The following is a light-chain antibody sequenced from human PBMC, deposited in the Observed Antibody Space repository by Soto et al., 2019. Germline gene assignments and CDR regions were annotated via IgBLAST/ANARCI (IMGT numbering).Light chain of an antibody. Sequence: QSALTQPPSASGSPGQSVTISCTGTSSDVGGYHYVSWYQQHPGKAPKLIIYEVTKRPSGVPDRFCGSKSANTASLTVSGLQAEDEADYYCSSYAGSDRNVFGTGTKVTVL. V-gene: IGLV2-8*01. J-gene: IGLJ1*01. CDR3: SSYAGSDRNV. CDR2: EVT. CDR1: SSDVGGYHY.